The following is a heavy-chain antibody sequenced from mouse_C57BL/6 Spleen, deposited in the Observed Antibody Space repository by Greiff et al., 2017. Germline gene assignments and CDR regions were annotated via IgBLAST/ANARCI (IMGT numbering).Heavy chain of an antibody. J-gene: IGHJ4*01. V-gene: IGHV1-52*01. CDR2: IDPSDSET. CDR3: ARKFTAQDTDYAMDY. CDR1: GYTFTSYW. Sequence: QVQLQQPGAELVRPGSSVKLSCKASGYTFTSYWMHWVKQRPIQGLEWIGNIDPSDSETHYNQKFKDKATLTVDKSSSTAYMQLSSLTSEDSAVYYCARKFTAQDTDYAMDYWGQGTSVTVSS. D-gene: IGHD3-2*02.